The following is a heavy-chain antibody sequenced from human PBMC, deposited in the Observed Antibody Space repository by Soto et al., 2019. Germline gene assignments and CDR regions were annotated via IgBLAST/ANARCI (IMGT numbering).Heavy chain of an antibody. J-gene: IGHJ4*02. D-gene: IGHD5-12*01. CDR1: GGTFSSYA. V-gene: IGHV1-69*06. Sequence: SVKVSCKASGGTFSSYAISWVRQAPGQGLEWMGGIIPIFGTANYAQKFQGRVTITADKSTSTAYMELSSLRSEDTAVYYCARDRGDGYKFDYWGQGTLVTVSS. CDR2: IIPIFGTA. CDR3: ARDRGDGYKFDY.